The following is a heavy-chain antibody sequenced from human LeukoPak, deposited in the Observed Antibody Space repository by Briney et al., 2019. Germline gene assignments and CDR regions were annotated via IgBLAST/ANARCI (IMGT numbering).Heavy chain of an antibody. J-gene: IGHJ4*02. CDR1: GFTFSSSG. CDR2: ISASGDNT. V-gene: IGHV3-23*01. Sequence: TGGSLRLSCAASGFTFSSSGMSWVRQAPGKGLEWVPTISASGDNTYYADSVKGRFTISRDNSKKKLYLQMNSLRAEDTAVYYCAKWGCSGGSCYPFDYWGQGTLVTVSS. CDR3: AKWGCSGGSCYPFDY. D-gene: IGHD2-15*01.